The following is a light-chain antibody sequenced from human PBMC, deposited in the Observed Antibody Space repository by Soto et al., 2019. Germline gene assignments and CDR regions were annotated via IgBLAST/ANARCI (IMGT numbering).Light chain of an antibody. J-gene: IGKJ1*01. CDR3: QQYGQRPPWT. CDR2: DTS. Sequence: EIVMTQSPATLSVSPGERATLSCRASQSISNRLAWYQQRPGQAPRLLMYDTSTRPTDIPIRFSGSGSGTEFTLTISSVHSDDFAVYYCQQYGQRPPWTFGQGTKVDIK. CDR1: QSISNR. V-gene: IGKV3D-15*01.